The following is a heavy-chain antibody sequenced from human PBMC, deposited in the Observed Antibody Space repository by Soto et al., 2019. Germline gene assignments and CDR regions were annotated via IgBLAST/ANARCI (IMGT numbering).Heavy chain of an antibody. J-gene: IGHJ5*02. Sequence: ASVKVSCKASGYTFNKYAMHWVRQAPGQRLEWMGWINGGDGNIKYSQKFQGRVTITRDTTASTAYMELSSLGSEDTAVYCCARARAIAAGGITWFDPWGQGTLVTVSS. CDR3: ARARAIAAGGITWFDP. D-gene: IGHD6-13*01. CDR2: INGGDGNI. V-gene: IGHV1-3*01. CDR1: GYTFNKYA.